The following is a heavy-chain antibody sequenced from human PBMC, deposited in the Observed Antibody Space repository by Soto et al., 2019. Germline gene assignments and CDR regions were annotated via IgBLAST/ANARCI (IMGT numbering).Heavy chain of an antibody. CDR1: GYSFTGYY. CDR2: IMPTFGSA. J-gene: IGHJ4*02. CDR3: ASERSAQYFDY. V-gene: IGHV1-69*06. D-gene: IGHD1-26*01. Sequence: SVKVSCKASGYSFTGYYMHWVRQVPGQGLEWMGGIMPTFGSATYAPKFQGRVTISADRSTSTAYMELSSLRSEDTAVYFCASERSAQYFDYWGQGTLVTVSS.